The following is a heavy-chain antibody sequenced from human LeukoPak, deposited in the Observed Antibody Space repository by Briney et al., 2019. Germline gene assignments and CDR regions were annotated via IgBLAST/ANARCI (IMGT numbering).Heavy chain of an antibody. Sequence: GGSLRLSCAASGFTFSSYSMNWVRQAPGKGLEWVSSISSSSSYIYYADSVKGRFTISRDNAKNSLYLQMNSLRAEDTAVYYCARGEDSSGWYYFDYWGQGTLVTVSS. CDR1: GFTFSSYS. V-gene: IGHV3-21*01. J-gene: IGHJ4*02. D-gene: IGHD6-19*01. CDR2: ISSSSSYI. CDR3: ARGEDSSGWYYFDY.